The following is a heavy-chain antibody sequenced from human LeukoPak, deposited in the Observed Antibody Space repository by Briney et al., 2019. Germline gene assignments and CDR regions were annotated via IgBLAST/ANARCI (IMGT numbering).Heavy chain of an antibody. J-gene: IGHJ4*02. CDR1: GFTFSSYS. D-gene: IGHD4-17*01. CDR3: ARGSPSYGDYLIDY. CDR2: ISSSSSYI. Sequence: PGGSLRLSCAASGFTFSSYSMNWVRQAPGKGLEWVSSISSSSSYIYHADSVKGRFTISRDNAKNSLYLQMNSLRAEDTAVYYCARGSPSYGDYLIDYWGQGTLVTVSS. V-gene: IGHV3-21*01.